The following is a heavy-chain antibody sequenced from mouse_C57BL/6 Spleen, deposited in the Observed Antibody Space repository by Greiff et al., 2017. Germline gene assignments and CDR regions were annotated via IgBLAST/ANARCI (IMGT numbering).Heavy chain of an antibody. CDR2: ISSGSSTI. V-gene: IGHV5-17*01. CDR3: ARDCYYAMDY. J-gene: IGHJ4*01. Sequence: EVMLVESGGGLVKPGGSLKLSCAASGFTFSDYGMHWVRQAPEKGLEWVAYISSGSSTIYYADTVKGRFTISRYNAKYTLFLQMTSLRSEDTAMYYCARDCYYAMDYWGQGTSVTVSS. CDR1: GFTFSDYG.